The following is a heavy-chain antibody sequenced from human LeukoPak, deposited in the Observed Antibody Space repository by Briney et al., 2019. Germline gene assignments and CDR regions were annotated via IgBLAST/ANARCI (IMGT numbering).Heavy chain of an antibody. CDR2: IYTSGST. J-gene: IGHJ6*03. V-gene: IGHV4-61*02. Sequence: KPSQTLSLTCTVSGGSISSGSYYWSWIRQPAGKGLEWIGRIYTSGSTNYNPSLKSRVTISVDTSKSQFSLELSSVTAADTAVYYCAREISRDYENYFYYYMDVWGKGTTVTVSS. CDR1: GGSISSGSYY. CDR3: AREISRDYENYFYYYMDV. D-gene: IGHD3-16*01.